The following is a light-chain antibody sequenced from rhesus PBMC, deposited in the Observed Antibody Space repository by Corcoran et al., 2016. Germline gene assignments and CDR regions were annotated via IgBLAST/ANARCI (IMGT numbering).Light chain of an antibody. CDR3: QQGYIPPYS. CDR2: KAS. V-gene: IGKV1-74*01. J-gene: IGKJ2*01. CDR1: EDVNNY. Sequence: DIQMTQSPSSLSASVGDRVTITCRASEDVNNYLNWYQQKPGKAPKLLIYKASILQSGVPSRFSGSGSGTDYTLTSSSLQPEDFATYYCQQGYIPPYSFGQGTKVEIK.